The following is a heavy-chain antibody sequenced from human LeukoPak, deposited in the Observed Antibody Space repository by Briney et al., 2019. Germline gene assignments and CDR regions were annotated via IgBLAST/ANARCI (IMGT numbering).Heavy chain of an antibody. Sequence: ASVKVSCKASGYTFTSYGISWVRQAPGQGLEWMGWISAYNGNTNYAQKLQGRVTMTTDTSTSTAYMELRSLRSDDTAVYYCARDIHPVVAATLNGMDVWGQGTTVTVSS. J-gene: IGHJ6*02. CDR3: ARDIHPVVAATLNGMDV. V-gene: IGHV1-18*01. CDR1: GYTFTSYG. D-gene: IGHD2-15*01. CDR2: ISAYNGNT.